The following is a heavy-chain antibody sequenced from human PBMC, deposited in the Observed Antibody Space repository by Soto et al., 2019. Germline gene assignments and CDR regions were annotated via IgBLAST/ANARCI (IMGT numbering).Heavy chain of an antibody. D-gene: IGHD6-13*01. CDR1: GYNFTSYG. J-gene: IGHJ6*02. Sequence: QVQLVQSGAEVKKPGASVKVSCKASGYNFTSYGISWVRQAPGQGLEWMGWISAYNGNTNYAQKLQGRVTMTTDTSTSTAYMELRSLRSDDTAVYYCARASSGWSIYYYYGMDVWGQGTTVTVSS. CDR2: ISAYNGNT. V-gene: IGHV1-18*01. CDR3: ARASSGWSIYYYYGMDV.